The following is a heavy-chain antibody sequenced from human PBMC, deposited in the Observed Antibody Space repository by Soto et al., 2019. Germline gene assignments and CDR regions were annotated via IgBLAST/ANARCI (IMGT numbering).Heavy chain of an antibody. CDR1: GYSFTSYW. J-gene: IGHJ6*02. Sequence: GESLKISCKGSGYSFTSYWISWVRQMPGKGLEWMGRIDPSDSYTNYSPSFQGHVTISADKSISTAYLQWGSLKASDTAMYYCARSYSSGWYTYYYYGMDVWGQGTTVTVSS. CDR2: IDPSDSYT. D-gene: IGHD6-19*01. CDR3: ARSYSSGWYTYYYYGMDV. V-gene: IGHV5-10-1*01.